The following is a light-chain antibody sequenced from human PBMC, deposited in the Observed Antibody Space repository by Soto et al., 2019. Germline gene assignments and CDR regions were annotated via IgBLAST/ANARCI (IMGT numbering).Light chain of an antibody. CDR3: QEYKSVSHIT. V-gene: IGKV1-27*01. CDR2: SAF. J-gene: IGKJ5*01. CDR1: QDIWKY. Sequence: DIQMIQSPSSLSASVGDRVTITCRASQDIWKYLAWYQQKPGEVPKLLIYSAFTLHSGVPSRFSGSGSGTDFTLTISSLQPEDVAIYYCQEYKSVSHITFGQGTRLEI.